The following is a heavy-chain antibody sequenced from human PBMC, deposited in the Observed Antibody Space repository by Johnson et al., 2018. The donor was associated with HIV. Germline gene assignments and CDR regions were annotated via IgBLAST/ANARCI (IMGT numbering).Heavy chain of an antibody. D-gene: IGHD3-22*01. CDR2: ISGSGGST. V-gene: IGHV3-23*04. CDR3: AKDYYYDSSGYFLTCAFDI. CDR1: GFTFSDYY. J-gene: IGHJ3*02. Sequence: VQLVESGGGLVKPGGSLRLSCTASGFTFSDYYMTWIRQAPGKGLEWVSAISGSGGSTYYADSVKGRFTISRDTSKNTLFLQMNSLRAEDTAVYYCAKDYYYDSSGYFLTCAFDICGQGTMVTVSS.